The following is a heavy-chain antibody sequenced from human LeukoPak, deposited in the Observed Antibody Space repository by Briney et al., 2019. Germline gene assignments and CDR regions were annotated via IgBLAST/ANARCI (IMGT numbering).Heavy chain of an antibody. J-gene: IGHJ4*02. Sequence: PSETLSLTCTVSGGSISRNYWSWIRQPPGKGLEWIGYIYYSGSTNYNPSLKSRVTISVDTSKNQFSLKLSSVTAADTAVYYCARGGGGSYYAGYFDYWGQGTLVTVSS. V-gene: IGHV4-59*01. D-gene: IGHD1-26*01. CDR1: GGSISRNY. CDR3: ARGGGGSYYAGYFDY. CDR2: IYYSGST.